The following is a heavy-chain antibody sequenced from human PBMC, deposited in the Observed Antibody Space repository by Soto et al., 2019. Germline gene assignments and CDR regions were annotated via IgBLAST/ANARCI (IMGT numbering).Heavy chain of an antibody. CDR2: ISGSSTYI. V-gene: IGHV3-21*01. J-gene: IGHJ5*02. Sequence: EVQLVESGGGLVKPGGSLRLSCAASGFTFSDYSMNWVRQAPGKGLEWVSYISGSSTYIYYADSVKGRFTISRDNAKNSLYLQMNSLRAEDTAVYYCGRSGITGSNWFDPWGQGTLVTVSS. CDR1: GFTFSDYS. CDR3: GRSGITGSNWFDP. D-gene: IGHD1-20*01.